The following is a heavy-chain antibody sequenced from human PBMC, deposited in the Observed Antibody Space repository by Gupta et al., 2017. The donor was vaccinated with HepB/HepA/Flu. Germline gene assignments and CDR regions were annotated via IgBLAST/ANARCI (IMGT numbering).Heavy chain of an antibody. D-gene: IGHD3-10*01. CDR3: ARAMVRGVMDDY. Sequence: QVQLQQWCAGLLKPSETLSLTCAVYGGSFSGYYWSWIRQPPGKGLEWIGEINHSGSTNYIPALKSRVTISVDTSKNQFSLKLRSVTAADTAVYYFARAMVRGVMDDYWGQGTLVTVSS. J-gene: IGHJ4*02. CDR1: GGSFSGYY. V-gene: IGHV4-34*01. CDR2: INHSGST.